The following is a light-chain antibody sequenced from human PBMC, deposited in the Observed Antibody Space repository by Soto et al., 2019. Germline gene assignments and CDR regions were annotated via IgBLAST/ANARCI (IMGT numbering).Light chain of an antibody. Sequence: QSAPTQPPSASGSPGQSVTISCTGTSSDVGGYDYVSWYQQHPGKAPKLMIYEVSKRPSGIPDRFSGSKSGNTASLTVSGLQAEDEAAYYCSSYAGSNNYVFGTGTKLTVL. CDR3: SSYAGSNNYV. V-gene: IGLV2-8*01. CDR1: SSDVGGYDY. CDR2: EVS. J-gene: IGLJ1*01.